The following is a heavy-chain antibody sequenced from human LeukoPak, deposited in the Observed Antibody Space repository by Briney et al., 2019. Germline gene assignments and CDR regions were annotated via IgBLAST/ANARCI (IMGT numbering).Heavy chain of an antibody. CDR3: ARQRDPKQWLGTLFDY. V-gene: IGHV4-39*01. CDR2: IYSSGST. CDR1: GASVSESPYY. Sequence: PSETLSLTCTVSGASVSESPYYWGWIRQPPGKGLEWIGSIYSSGSTYYNASLQSRVTISVDTSKNQFSLKLSSVTAAGTAVYYCARQRDPKQWLGTLFDYWGQGTLVTVSS. J-gene: IGHJ4*02. D-gene: IGHD6-19*01.